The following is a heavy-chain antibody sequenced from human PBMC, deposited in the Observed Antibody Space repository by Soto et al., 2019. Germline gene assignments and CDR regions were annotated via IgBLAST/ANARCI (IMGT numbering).Heavy chain of an antibody. V-gene: IGHV1-69*06. J-gene: IGHJ4*02. CDR2: IIPMFHTT. CDR3: ATDGDSADYGY. Sequence: GASVKVSCKASGDTFGRNAIHWVRQATGQGLEWMGGIIPMFHTTNYAQKFKGRLTIYADKSTGTAYMEMTSLRSEDTAVYYCATDGDSADYGYWGQGTLVTVSS. CDR1: GDTFGRNA. D-gene: IGHD2-21*01.